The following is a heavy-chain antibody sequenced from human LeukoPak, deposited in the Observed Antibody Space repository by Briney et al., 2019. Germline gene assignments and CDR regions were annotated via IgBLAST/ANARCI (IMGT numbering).Heavy chain of an antibody. CDR1: GGSFSGYY. CDR3: AREENVDTAMAGACDY. Sequence: SETLSLTCAVYGGSFSGYYWSWIRQPPGKGLEWIGSIYHSGSTYYNPSLKSRVTISVDTSKNQFSLKLSSVTAADTAVYYCAREENVDTAMAGACDYRGQGTLVTVSS. V-gene: IGHV4-34*01. CDR2: IYHSGST. D-gene: IGHD5-18*01. J-gene: IGHJ4*02.